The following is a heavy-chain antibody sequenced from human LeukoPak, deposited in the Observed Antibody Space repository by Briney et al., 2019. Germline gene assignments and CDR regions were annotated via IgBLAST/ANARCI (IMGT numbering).Heavy chain of an antibody. CDR2: ISSSSSYI. CDR3: GSDDRHYYDSASFAGNVLEP. V-gene: IGHV3-21*01. Sequence: GGSLRLSYEASGFTFSYNIINSVRQAPGKGLEWVSSISSSSSYIYYADSVKGRFTISRDNAKNSLYLQMNSLRAEDTAVYYCGSDDRHYYDSASFAGNVLEPWGQGTLVTVSS. D-gene: IGHD3-22*01. CDR1: GFTFSYNI. J-gene: IGHJ5*02.